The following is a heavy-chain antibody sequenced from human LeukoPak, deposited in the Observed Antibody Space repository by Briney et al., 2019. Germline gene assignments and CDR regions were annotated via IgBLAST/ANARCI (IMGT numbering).Heavy chain of an antibody. D-gene: IGHD3-3*01. V-gene: IGHV3-23*01. Sequence: GGSLRLSCAASGFTFSSYAMSWVRQAPGKGLEWVTAISGSGGSTYYADSVKGRFTISRDNSKNTLYLQMNSLRAEDTAVYYCAKDTYYDFWSGYYLPAGMDVWDQGTTVTVSS. J-gene: IGHJ6*02. CDR1: GFTFSSYA. CDR2: ISGSGGST. CDR3: AKDTYYDFWSGYYLPAGMDV.